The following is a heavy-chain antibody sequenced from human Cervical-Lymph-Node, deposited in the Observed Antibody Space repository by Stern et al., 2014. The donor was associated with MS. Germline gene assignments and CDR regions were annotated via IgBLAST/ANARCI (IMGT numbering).Heavy chain of an antibody. CDR3: AKDRGSGWPLDY. V-gene: IGHV3-30*18. Sequence: VQLVESGGGVVQPGRSLRLSCEGSGFTFSTYGMHWVRQAPGQGLEWVAVISYDGKNEDYVDSVKGRFTIARDNSKNTLYLQMNSLRAEDTAVYYCAKDRGSGWPLDYWGQGTLVTVS. CDR1: GFTFSTYG. CDR2: ISYDGKNE. D-gene: IGHD6-19*01. J-gene: IGHJ4*02.